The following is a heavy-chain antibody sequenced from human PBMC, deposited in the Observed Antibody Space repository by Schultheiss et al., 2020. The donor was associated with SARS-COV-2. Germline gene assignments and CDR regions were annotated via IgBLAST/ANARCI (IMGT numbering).Heavy chain of an antibody. CDR1: GFTFSSYS. CDR2: ISGSGGST. CDR3: ARGGGSGSPFTGNFDY. Sequence: GESLKISCAASGFTFSSYSMSWVRQAPGKGLEWVSAISGSGGSTYYADSVKGRFTISRDNSKNTLYLQMNSLRAEDTAVYYCARGGGSGSPFTGNFDYWGQGTLVTVSS. V-gene: IGHV3-23*01. J-gene: IGHJ4*02. D-gene: IGHD3-10*01.